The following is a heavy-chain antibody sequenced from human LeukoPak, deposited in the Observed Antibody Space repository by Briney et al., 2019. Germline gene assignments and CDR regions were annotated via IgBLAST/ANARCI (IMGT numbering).Heavy chain of an antibody. CDR2: ISSSSSYI. Sequence: GGSLRLSCAAPGFTFSSYTMNWVRQAPGKGLEWVSSISSSSSYIYYADSVKGRFTISRDNAKNSLYLQMNSLRAEDTAVYYCARDRYYDSTEQFDYWGQGTLVTVSS. V-gene: IGHV3-21*01. J-gene: IGHJ4*02. CDR3: ARDRYYDSTEQFDY. CDR1: GFTFSSYT. D-gene: IGHD3-22*01.